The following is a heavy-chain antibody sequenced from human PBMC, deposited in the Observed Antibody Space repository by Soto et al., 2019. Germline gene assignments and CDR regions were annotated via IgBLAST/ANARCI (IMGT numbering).Heavy chain of an antibody. CDR3: ANLMVAGGWFDP. Sequence: QVQLQESGPGLVKPSETLSLTCSVSGGSVSSGSFYWGWVRQPPGKGLEWIGYIYYIWSTNYNPSCSTRVTIAVGTSKNHFSLRLSSMFASDTAFYYCANLMVAGGWFDPWGQGTLVIVSS. J-gene: IGHJ5*02. D-gene: IGHD2-15*01. V-gene: IGHV4-61*01. CDR2: IYYIWST. CDR1: GGSVSSGSFY.